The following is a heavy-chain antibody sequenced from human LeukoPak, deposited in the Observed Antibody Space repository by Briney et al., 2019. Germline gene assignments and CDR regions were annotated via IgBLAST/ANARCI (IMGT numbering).Heavy chain of an antibody. CDR1: GFTFSGSA. CDR2: IRSKANSYAT. J-gene: IGHJ4*02. D-gene: IGHD3-3*01. CDR3: TRQDYDFWSGGNDY. Sequence: GGSLKLSCAASGFTFSGSAMHWVRQASGEGLEWVGRIRSKANSYATAYAASVKGRLTISRDDSKNTAYLQMNSLKTEDTAVYYCTRQDYDFWSGGNDYWGQGTLVTVSS. V-gene: IGHV3-73*01.